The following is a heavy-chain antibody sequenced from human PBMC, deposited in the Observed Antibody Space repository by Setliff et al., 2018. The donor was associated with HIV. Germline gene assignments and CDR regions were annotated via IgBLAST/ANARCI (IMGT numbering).Heavy chain of an antibody. Sequence: GGSLRLSCAASGFTFDFYAMTWVRQAPGKGLEWVSTIIGSEKYYVDSVKGRFTISRDNAKNSLYLQMNSLRAEDTALYYCAREQNHYNFCSGHNYDAFDIWGQGTMVTVSS. CDR3: AREQNHYNFCSGHNYDAFDI. CDR2: IIGSEK. D-gene: IGHD3-3*01. J-gene: IGHJ3*02. V-gene: IGHV3-7*01. CDR1: GFTFDFYA.